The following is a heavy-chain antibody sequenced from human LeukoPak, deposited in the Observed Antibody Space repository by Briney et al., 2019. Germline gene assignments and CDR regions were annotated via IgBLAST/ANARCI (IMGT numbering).Heavy chain of an antibody. CDR1: GGSISSGSYY. D-gene: IGHD4-17*01. CDR2: IYTTEST. V-gene: IGHV4-61*02. Sequence: KTSETLSLTCTVSGGSISSGSYYWNWIRQPAGKGLEWIGRIYTTESTNYSPSLKTRDTISVDTSNNQYSLKLSSVTAPDTAVSCCARATPLIRSVDVWGKGTTVTISS. CDR3: ARATPLIRSVDV. J-gene: IGHJ6*04.